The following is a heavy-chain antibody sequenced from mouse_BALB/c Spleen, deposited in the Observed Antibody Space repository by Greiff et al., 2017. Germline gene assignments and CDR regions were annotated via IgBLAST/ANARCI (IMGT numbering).Heavy chain of an antibody. V-gene: IGHV5-17*02. CDR1: GFTFSSFG. CDR3: ARRGITYYAMDY. Sequence: EVKLQESGGGLVQPGGSRKLSCAASGFTFSSFGMHWVRQAPEKGLEWVAYISSGSSTIYYADTVKGRFTISRDNPKNTLFLQMTSLRSEDTAMYYCARRGITYYAMDYWGQGTTLTVSS. J-gene: IGHJ2*01. CDR2: ISSGSSTI. D-gene: IGHD1-1*02.